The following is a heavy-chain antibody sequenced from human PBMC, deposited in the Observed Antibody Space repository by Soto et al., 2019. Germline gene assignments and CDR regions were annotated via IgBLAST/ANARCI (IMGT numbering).Heavy chain of an antibody. J-gene: IGHJ4*02. Sequence: GGSLRLSCAASGFTFSSYGRHWVRQAPGKGLEWVAVIWYDGSNKYYAESVKGRFTISRDNSKNTLYLQMNSLRAEDTAVYYCARDSHVGSGWQLTANYWGQGTLVTVYS. V-gene: IGHV3-33*01. CDR3: ARDSHVGSGWQLTANY. CDR2: IWYDGSNK. D-gene: IGHD6-19*01. CDR1: GFTFSSYG.